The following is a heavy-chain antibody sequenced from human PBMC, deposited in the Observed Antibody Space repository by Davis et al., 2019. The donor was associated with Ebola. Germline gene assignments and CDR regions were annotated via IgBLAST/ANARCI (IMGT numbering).Heavy chain of an antibody. Sequence: HTGGSLRLSCTASGLTLSSHWMHWVRQAPGKGLVWVSTSNSDGSSTTYADSVKGRFTISRDNAKNTLYLQMTGLRAEGTAVYYCADIYGVDVWGQGTTVTVSS. CDR3: ADIYGVDV. J-gene: IGHJ6*02. CDR2: SNSDGSST. CDR1: GLTLSSHW. V-gene: IGHV3-74*01.